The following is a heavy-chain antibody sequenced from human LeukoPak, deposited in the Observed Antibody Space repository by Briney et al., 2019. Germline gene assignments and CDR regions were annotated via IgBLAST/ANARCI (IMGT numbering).Heavy chain of an antibody. CDR1: GGSISSGSYY. Sequence: SQTLSLTCTVSGGSISSGSYYWSWLRQPAGKGLEWIGRIYTSGSTNYNPSLKSRVTISVDTSKNQFSLKLSSVTAADTAVYYCARGIATTLLYYFDYWGQGTLVTVSP. J-gene: IGHJ4*02. V-gene: IGHV4-61*02. CDR2: IYTSGST. D-gene: IGHD2-15*01. CDR3: ARGIATTLLYYFDY.